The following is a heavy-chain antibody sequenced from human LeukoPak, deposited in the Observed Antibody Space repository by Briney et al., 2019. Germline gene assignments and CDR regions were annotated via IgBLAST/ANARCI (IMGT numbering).Heavy chain of an antibody. Sequence: SETLSLTCTVSGGSISSYYWSWIRQPPGKGLEWIGYIYYSGSTNYNPSLKSRVTISVDTSKNQFSLKLSSVTAADTAVYYCASSTYYYDSSGHWFDHWGQGTLVTVSS. CDR2: IYYSGST. D-gene: IGHD3-22*01. V-gene: IGHV4-59*08. CDR1: GGSISSYY. CDR3: ASSTYYYDSSGHWFDH. J-gene: IGHJ5*02.